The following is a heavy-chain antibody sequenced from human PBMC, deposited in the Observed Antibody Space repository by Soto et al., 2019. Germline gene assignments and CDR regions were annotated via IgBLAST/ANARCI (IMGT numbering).Heavy chain of an antibody. Sequence: PSETLSLTCTVSGGSVSSGSYYWSWIRQPPGKGLEWIGYIYYSGSTNYNPSLKSRVTISVDTSKNQFSLKLSSVTAADTAVYYCARDPAGSYSYYYGMDVWGQGTTVTVSS. CDR1: GGSVSSGSYY. CDR3: ARDPAGSYSYYYGMDV. D-gene: IGHD1-26*01. CDR2: IYYSGST. J-gene: IGHJ6*02. V-gene: IGHV4-61*01.